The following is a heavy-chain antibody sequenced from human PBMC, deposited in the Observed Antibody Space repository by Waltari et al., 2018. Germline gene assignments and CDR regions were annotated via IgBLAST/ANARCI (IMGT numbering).Heavy chain of an antibody. D-gene: IGHD1-1*01. CDR2: RNQDGRDK. V-gene: IGHV3-7*04. J-gene: IGHJ4*02. CDR3: ARDVPNGYFDY. CDR1: RFQLQHYL. Sequence: EVPRAQSRGGLIQPGGSLSLSCGVTRFQLQHYLMPWVRQAPGKGLEWVANRNQDGRDKNYVASVESRFTISRDNAQKSVYLQMNSLRAEDTAVYYCARDVPNGYFDYWGSGTLVTVSS.